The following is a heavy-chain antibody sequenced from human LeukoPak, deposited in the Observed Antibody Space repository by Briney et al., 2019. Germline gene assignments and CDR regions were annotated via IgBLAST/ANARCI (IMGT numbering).Heavy chain of an antibody. J-gene: IGHJ6*02. V-gene: IGHV3-23*01. Sequence: GGSLRLSCAASGFTFSSYAMSWVRQAPGRGLEWVSAISGSGGSTYYADSVKGRFTISRDNSKNTLYLQMNSLRAEDTAVYYCAKTGGSYYYYGMDVWGQGTTVTVSS. CDR3: AKTGGSYYYYGMDV. D-gene: IGHD3-16*01. CDR2: ISGSGGST. CDR1: GFTFSSYA.